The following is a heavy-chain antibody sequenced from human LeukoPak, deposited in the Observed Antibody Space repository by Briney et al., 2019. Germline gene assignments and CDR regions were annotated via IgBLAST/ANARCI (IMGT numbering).Heavy chain of an antibody. D-gene: IGHD3-10*01. CDR1: GGSISSYY. CDR3: ATVGGSDNYYIDY. J-gene: IGHJ4*02. V-gene: IGHV4-59*01. CDR2: VYHSGST. Sequence: PSETLSLTCTVSGGSISSYYWSWIRQPPGKGLEWIGYVYHSGSTNYNPSLKSRVTISLDTSKNQFSLKLSSLTAADTAVYYCATVGGSDNYYIDYWGQGTLVTVSS.